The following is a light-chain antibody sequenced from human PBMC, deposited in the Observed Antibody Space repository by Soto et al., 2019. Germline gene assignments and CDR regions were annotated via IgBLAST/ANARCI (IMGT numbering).Light chain of an antibody. CDR2: DAS. CDR3: QQVESYPST. J-gene: IGKJ4*01. Sequence: DIQMTQSPSTLSASLGDRVTVTCRASQTIGSWLAWYQQKPGRAPKLLIFDASSLESGVPSRFSGNGSGTDFTLTITSLQPEDFATYYCQQVESYPSTFGGGTKVDIK. V-gene: IGKV1-5*01. CDR1: QTIGSW.